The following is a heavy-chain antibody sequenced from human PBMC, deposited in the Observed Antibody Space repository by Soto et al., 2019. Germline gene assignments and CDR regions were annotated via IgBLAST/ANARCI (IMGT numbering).Heavy chain of an antibody. CDR3: ARGIATGQLDH. V-gene: IGHV1-3*01. CDR2: INAGHGYT. CDR1: GYTFTSYA. Sequence: ASVKVSCKASGYTFTSYAMHWVRQAPGQRLEWMGWINAGHGYTKYSQRFQGRVIITRDTSASTAYMDLSSLRSEDTAVYYCARGIATGQLDHWGQGTLVTVSS. J-gene: IGHJ5*02. D-gene: IGHD2-15*01.